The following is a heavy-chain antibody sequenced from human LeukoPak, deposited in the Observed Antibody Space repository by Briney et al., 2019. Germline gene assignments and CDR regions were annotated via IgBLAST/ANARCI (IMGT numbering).Heavy chain of an antibody. J-gene: IGHJ4*02. V-gene: IGHV4-39*07. CDR3: ASGVRGYYFDY. D-gene: IGHD3-3*01. CDR2: IYYSGST. CDR1: GGSISSSSYY. Sequence: SETLSLTCTASGGSISSSSYYWGWICQPPGKGLEWIGSIYYSGSTYYNPSLKSRVTISVDTSKNQFSLKLSSVTAADTAVYYCASGVRGYYFDYWGQGTLVTVSS.